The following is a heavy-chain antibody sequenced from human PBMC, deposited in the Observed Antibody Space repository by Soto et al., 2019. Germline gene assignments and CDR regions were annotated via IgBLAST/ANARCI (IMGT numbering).Heavy chain of an antibody. V-gene: IGHV1-8*01. D-gene: IGHD5-18*01. CDR2: MNPNSGNT. CDR3: ARGQGRRGIQLWLRSRSFDI. J-gene: IGHJ3*02. Sequence: GASVKVSCKASGYTFTSYDINWVRQATGQGLEWMGWMNPNSGNTGYAQKFQGRVTMTRNTSISTAYMELSSLRSEDTAVYYCARGQGRRGIQLWLRSRSFDIWGQGTMVTVSS. CDR1: GYTFTSYD.